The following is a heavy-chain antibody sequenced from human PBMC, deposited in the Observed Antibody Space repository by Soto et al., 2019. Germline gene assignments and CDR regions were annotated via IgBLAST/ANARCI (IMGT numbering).Heavy chain of an antibody. V-gene: IGHV3-30*18. J-gene: IGHJ4*02. CDR2: ISYDGSNK. Sequence: QVQLVESGGGVVQPGRSLRLSCAASGFTFSSYGMHWVRQAPGKGLEWVAVISYDGSNKYYADSVKGRFTISRDNSKNPLYLQMNSLRAEDTAVYYCAKDQNIVATSGGAIRPYYFDYWGQGTLVTVSS. CDR3: AKDQNIVATSGGAIRPYYFDY. D-gene: IGHD5-12*01. CDR1: GFTFSSYG.